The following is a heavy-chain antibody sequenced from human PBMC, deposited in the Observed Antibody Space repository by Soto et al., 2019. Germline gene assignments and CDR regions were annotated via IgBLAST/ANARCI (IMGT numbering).Heavy chain of an antibody. CDR1: GFSLSTSGVC. CDR2: IDWDDDK. Sequence: SGPTLVNPTQTLTPTCTFSGFSLSTSGVCVSWIRQPPGKALEWLALIDWDDDKYYSTSLKTRLTISKDTSKNQVVLTMTNMGPVDTATYYCARLTTVTTSYGMDVWGQGTTVTVSS. D-gene: IGHD4-17*01. CDR3: ARLTTVTTSYGMDV. J-gene: IGHJ6*02. V-gene: IGHV2-70*01.